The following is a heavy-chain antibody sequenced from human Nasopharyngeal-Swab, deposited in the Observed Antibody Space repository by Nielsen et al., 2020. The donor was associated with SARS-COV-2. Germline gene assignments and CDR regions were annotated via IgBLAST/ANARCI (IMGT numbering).Heavy chain of an antibody. Sequence: SVQVSGKASGGIFSSYAISWVRQAPGHGLERMGGIIPIFGTANYAQKFQGRATITADKYTSTAYMELSSLRSEDTAVYYFAREKGYCSGGSCYNWFDPWGQGTLVTVSS. V-gene: IGHV1-69*06. J-gene: IGHJ5*02. CDR3: AREKGYCSGGSCYNWFDP. CDR2: IIPIFGTA. CDR1: GGIFSSYA. D-gene: IGHD2-15*01.